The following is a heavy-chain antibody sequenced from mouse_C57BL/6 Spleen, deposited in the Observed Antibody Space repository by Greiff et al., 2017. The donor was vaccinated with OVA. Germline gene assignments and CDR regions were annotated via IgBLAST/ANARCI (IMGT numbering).Heavy chain of an antibody. V-gene: IGHV7-1*01. Sequence: EVNVVESGGGLVQSGRSLRLSCATSGFTFSDFYMEWVRQAPGKGLEWIAASRNKANDYTTEYSASVKGRFIVSRDTSQSILYLQLNALRAEATAIYYCARDANGAMDYWGQGTSVTVSS. J-gene: IGHJ4*01. CDR3: ARDANGAMDY. CDR1: GFTFSDFY. CDR2: SRNKANDYTT.